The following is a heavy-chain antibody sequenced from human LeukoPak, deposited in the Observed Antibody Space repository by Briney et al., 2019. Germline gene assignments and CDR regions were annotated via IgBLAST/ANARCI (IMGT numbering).Heavy chain of an antibody. Sequence: GGSLRLSCAASGFTFSSYGMHWVRQAPGKGLEWVALISSDGSNKYYADSVKGRFTISRDSSKNTLYLQMNSLRAEDTALYYCARDLTGTGGYWGQGTLVTVSS. J-gene: IGHJ4*02. CDR1: GFTFSSYG. D-gene: IGHD1-20*01. V-gene: IGHV3-30*03. CDR3: ARDLTGTGGY. CDR2: ISSDGSNK.